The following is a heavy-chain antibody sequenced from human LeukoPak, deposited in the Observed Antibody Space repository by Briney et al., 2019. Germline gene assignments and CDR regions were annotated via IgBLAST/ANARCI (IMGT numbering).Heavy chain of an antibody. CDR3: ARQAADYGGNFLPSYFDY. CDR1: GGSISSYY. Sequence: SETLSLTCTVSGGSISSYYWSWIRQPPGKGLEWIGYIYYSGSTNYNPSLKSRVTISVDTSKNQFSLKLSSVTAADTAAYYCARQAADYGGNFLPSYFDYWGQGTLVTVSS. V-gene: IGHV4-59*01. CDR2: IYYSGST. D-gene: IGHD4-23*01. J-gene: IGHJ4*02.